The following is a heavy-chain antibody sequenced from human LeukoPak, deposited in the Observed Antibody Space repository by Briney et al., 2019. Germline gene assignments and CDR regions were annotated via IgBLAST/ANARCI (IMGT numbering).Heavy chain of an antibody. CDR3: ASTGTTLFDI. D-gene: IGHD1-7*01. J-gene: IGHJ3*02. V-gene: IGHV3-64*01. CDR1: GFTFSSYA. Sequence: PGGSLRLSCAASGFTFSSYAMHWVRQAPGKGLEYVSAISSNGGSTYYANSVKGRFTISRDNSKNTLYLQMGSLRAEDMAVYYCASTGTTLFDISGQGTMVTVSS. CDR2: ISSNGGST.